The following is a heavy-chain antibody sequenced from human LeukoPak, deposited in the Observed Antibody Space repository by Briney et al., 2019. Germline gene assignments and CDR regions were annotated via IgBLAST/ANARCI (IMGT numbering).Heavy chain of an antibody. CDR1: GHTFTGYY. CDR2: INPNSGGT. CDR3: ARGRHYYDSSDYYYEGDAFDI. D-gene: IGHD3-22*01. V-gene: IGHV1-2*02. Sequence: ASVKVSCKASGHTFTGYYMHWVRQAPGQGLEWMGWINPNSGGTNYAQKFQGRVTMTRDTSISTAYMELSSLRSEDTAVYYCARGRHYYDSSDYYYEGDAFDIWGQGTMVTVSS. J-gene: IGHJ3*02.